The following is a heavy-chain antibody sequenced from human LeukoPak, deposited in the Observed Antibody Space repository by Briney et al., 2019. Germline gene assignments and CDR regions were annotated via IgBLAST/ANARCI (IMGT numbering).Heavy chain of an antibody. D-gene: IGHD2-21*02. V-gene: IGHV3-30*07. Sequence: DSVKGRFTISRDNSKNTLYLQMNSLRDEDTAVYYCARDRVVVTAVHYSDYWGQGSLVTVSS. CDR3: ARDRVVVTAVHYSDY. J-gene: IGHJ4*02.